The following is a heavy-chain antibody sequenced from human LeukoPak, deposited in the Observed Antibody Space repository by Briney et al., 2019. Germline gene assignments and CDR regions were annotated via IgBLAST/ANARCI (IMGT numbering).Heavy chain of an antibody. D-gene: IGHD6-13*01. V-gene: IGHV1-8*01. CDR3: ARPMYSSSWYLPGY. CDR2: MNPNSGNT. J-gene: IGHJ4*02. CDR1: GYTLTSYD. Sequence: GPSVKVSCKASGYTLTSYDINWVRQATGQGLEWMGWMNPNSGNTGYAQKFQGRVTMTRNTSINTAYMELSSLGSEDTAVYYCARPMYSSSWYLPGYWGQGTLVTVSS.